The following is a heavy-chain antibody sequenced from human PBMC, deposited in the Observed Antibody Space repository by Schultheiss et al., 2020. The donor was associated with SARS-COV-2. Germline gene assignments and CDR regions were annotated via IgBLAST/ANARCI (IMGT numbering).Heavy chain of an antibody. J-gene: IGHJ3*02. CDR1: GGSISSGGYY. CDR2: IYYSGNT. Sequence: SETLSLTCSVSGGSISSGGYYWSWIRQLPGKGLEWIGYIYYSGNTYYNPSLKSRVTISVDTSKNQFSLKLSSVTAADTAVYYCARGPGRELLTRDAFDIWGQGTTVAVSS. D-gene: IGHD1-7*01. V-gene: IGHV4-31*03. CDR3: ARGPGRELLTRDAFDI.